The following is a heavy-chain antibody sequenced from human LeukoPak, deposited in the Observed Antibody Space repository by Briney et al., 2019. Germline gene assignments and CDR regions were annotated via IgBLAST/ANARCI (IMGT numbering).Heavy chain of an antibody. CDR2: ISAYNGNT. D-gene: IGHD3-22*01. V-gene: IGHV1-18*01. J-gene: IGHJ1*01. CDR1: GYTFTSYG. CDR3: ARASYDSSDYEYFQH. Sequence: ASVKVSCKASGYTFTSYGISWVRQAPGQGLEWMGWISAYNGNTNYAQKLQGRVTMTTDTSTSTAYMELRSLRSDDTAGYYCARASYDSSDYEYFQHWGQGTLVTVSS.